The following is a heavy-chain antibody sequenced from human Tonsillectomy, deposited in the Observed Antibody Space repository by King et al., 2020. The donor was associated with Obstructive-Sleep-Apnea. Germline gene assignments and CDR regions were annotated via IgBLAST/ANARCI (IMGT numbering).Heavy chain of an antibody. Sequence: QLQESGPGLVKPSETLSLTCTVSGGSISSSSYLGWIRQPPGKGLEWIGHIYYSGSTYYNPSLKSRVTISVDTSNNQFSLELNSVTAADTAVYYCARSDRDIAMGLFDYWGQGTLVTVSS. CDR1: GGSISSSSY. CDR3: ARSDRDIAMGLFDY. CDR2: IYYSGST. J-gene: IGHJ4*02. D-gene: IGHD5-18*01. V-gene: IGHV4-39*07.